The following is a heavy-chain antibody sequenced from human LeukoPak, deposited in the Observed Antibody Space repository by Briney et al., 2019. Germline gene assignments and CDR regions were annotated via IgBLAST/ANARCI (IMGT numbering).Heavy chain of an antibody. D-gene: IGHD2-21*01. Sequence: GGSLRLSCAASGFTFSNHAMSWVRQAPGKGLQWVSVISGGGRTTEYANSVKGRFTVSRDNSVNTLSLHMDSLRVEDTAIYYCAKNVVFTRYFDSWGQGTLVTVSS. CDR1: GFTFSNHA. CDR2: ISGGGRTT. J-gene: IGHJ4*02. CDR3: AKNVVFTRYFDS. V-gene: IGHV3-23*01.